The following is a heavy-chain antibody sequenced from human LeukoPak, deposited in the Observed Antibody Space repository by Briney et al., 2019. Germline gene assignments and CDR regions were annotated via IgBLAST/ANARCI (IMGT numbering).Heavy chain of an antibody. CDR2: ISAYNGNT. CDR3: ARLSPYVVATGYYYYGMDV. CDR1: GYTFTSYG. V-gene: IGHV1-18*01. J-gene: IGHJ6*02. D-gene: IGHD2-21*01. Sequence: ASVKVSCKASGYTFTSYGISWVRQAPGQGLEWMGWISAYNGNTNYAQKLQGRVTMTTDASTSTAYMELRSLRSDDTAVYYCARLSPYVVATGYYYYGMDVWGQGTTVTVSS.